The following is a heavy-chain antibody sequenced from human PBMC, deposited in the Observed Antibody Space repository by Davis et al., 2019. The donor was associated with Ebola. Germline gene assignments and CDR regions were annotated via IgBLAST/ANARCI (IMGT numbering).Heavy chain of an antibody. Sequence: SSVPVSCQASLCTLSSHAISWVRQAPAQGLEWMGGIIPIFGTANYAQKFQGRVTITADKSTSTAYMELSSLRSEDAAVYYCARVDLRGVYCSGGSCSYYYGMDVWGQGTTVTVSS. J-gene: IGHJ6*02. CDR1: LCTLSSHA. CDR2: IIPIFGTA. CDR3: ARVDLRGVYCSGGSCSYYYGMDV. V-gene: IGHV1-69*06. D-gene: IGHD2-15*01.